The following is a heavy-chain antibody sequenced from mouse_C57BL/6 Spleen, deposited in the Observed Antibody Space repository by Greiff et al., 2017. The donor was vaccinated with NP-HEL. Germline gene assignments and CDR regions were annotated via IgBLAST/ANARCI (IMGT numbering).Heavy chain of an antibody. V-gene: IGHV1-66*01. CDR3: ADGSPNWYFDV. CDR1: GYSFTSYY. Sequence: VQLQQSGPELVKPGASVKISCKASGYSFTSYYIHWVKQRPGQGLEWIGWIYPGSGNTKYNEKFKGKATLTADTSSSTAYMQHSSLTSEGSAVYYCADGSPNWYFDVWGTGTTVTVSS. CDR2: IYPGSGNT. D-gene: IGHD1-1*01. J-gene: IGHJ1*03.